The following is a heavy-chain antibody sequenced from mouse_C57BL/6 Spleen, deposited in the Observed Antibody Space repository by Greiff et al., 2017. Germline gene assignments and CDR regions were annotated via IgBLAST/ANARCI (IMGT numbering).Heavy chain of an antibody. CDR1: GFTFSDYG. CDR2: ISSGSSTI. J-gene: IGHJ3*01. V-gene: IGHV5-17*01. CDR3: ATSYGYDVAWFAY. Sequence: EVNVVESGGGLVKPGGSLKLSCAASGFTFSDYGMHWVRQAPEKGLEWVAYISSGSSTIYYADTVKGRFTISRDNAKNTLFLQMTSLRSEDTAMYYCATSYGYDVAWFAYWGQGTLVTVSA. D-gene: IGHD2-9*01.